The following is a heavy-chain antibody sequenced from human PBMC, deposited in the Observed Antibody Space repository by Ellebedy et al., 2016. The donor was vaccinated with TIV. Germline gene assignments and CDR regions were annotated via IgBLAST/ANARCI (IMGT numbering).Heavy chain of an antibody. CDR1: GYTFTNYG. CDR3: ARVVDGDYEDY. V-gene: IGHV1-18*04. Sequence: AASVTVSCKASGYTFTNYGISWVRQAPGQGLEWMGWISGYNGNTYSAQKLQGRVTMTTDTSTSTAYMELRSLRSDDTAVYYGARVVDGDYEDYWGQGALVTVSS. J-gene: IGHJ4*02. CDR2: ISGYNGNT. D-gene: IGHD4-17*01.